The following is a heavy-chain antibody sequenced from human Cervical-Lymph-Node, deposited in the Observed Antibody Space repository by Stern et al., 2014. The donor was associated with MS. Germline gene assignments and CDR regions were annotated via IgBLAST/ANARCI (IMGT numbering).Heavy chain of an antibody. D-gene: IGHD2-15*01. CDR1: GYHFPSYW. CDR2: IYAADSET. J-gene: IGHJ4*02. CDR3: ARDKVDCSGGSCHPPFFDY. V-gene: IGHV5-51*01. Sequence: EVQLVQSGAEVKKPGESLKISCKGSGYHFPSYWIAWVRQTPGKGLEWMGIIYAADSETRYSPSFQGQVTISADKSISTAYLQWSSLKASDTVMYYCARDKVDCSGGSCHPPFFDYWGQGTLVTVSS.